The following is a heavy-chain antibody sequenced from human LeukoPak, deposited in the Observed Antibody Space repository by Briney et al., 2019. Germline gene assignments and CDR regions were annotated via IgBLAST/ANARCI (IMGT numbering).Heavy chain of an antibody. CDR2: ISSSSSTI. V-gene: IGHV3-48*01. CDR3: ARVAEYYYYYMDV. Sequence: GGSLRLSCAAYGFTFSGYSMNWVRQAPGKGLEWVSYISSSSSTIYYADSVKGRFTISRDNAKNSLYLQMNSLRAEDTAVYYCARVAEYYYYYMDVWGIGTTVTVSS. CDR1: GFTFSGYS. J-gene: IGHJ6*03.